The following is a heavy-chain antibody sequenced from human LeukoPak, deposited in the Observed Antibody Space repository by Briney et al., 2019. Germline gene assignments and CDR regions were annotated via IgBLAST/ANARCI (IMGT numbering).Heavy chain of an antibody. V-gene: IGHV1-2*02. J-gene: IGHJ6*03. CDR2: INPNSGGT. D-gene: IGHD5-18*01. CDR3: ARAAAKQLWTSYYYYYMDV. CDR1: GYTFTGYY. Sequence: GASVKVSCKASGYTFTGYYMHWVRQAPGQGLEWMGWINPNSGGTNYAQKFQGRVTMTRDTSISTAYMELSRLRSDDTAVYYCARAAAKQLWTSYYYYYMDVWGKGTTVTVSS.